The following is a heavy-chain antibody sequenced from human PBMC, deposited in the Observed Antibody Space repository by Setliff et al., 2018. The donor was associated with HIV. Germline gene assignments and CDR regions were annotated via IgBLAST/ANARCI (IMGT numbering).Heavy chain of an antibody. CDR3: VRSLSGNSSTYYWAFDF. CDR1: GFTFSTYS. D-gene: IGHD3-22*01. Sequence: GGSLRLSCAASGFTFSTYSMNWVRQAPGKGLEWVSYISGTSGTMYYADSVKCRFTISRDNAKNSLWLQLDSLKVVDTALYFCVRSLSGNSSTYYWAFDFWGQGAPVTVS. CDR2: ISGTSGTM. V-gene: IGHV3-48*01. J-gene: IGHJ4*02.